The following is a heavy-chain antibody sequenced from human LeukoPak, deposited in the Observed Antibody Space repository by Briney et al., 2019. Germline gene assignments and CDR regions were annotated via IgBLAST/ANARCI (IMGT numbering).Heavy chain of an antibody. CDR1: GGSISSSSYY. D-gene: IGHD3-10*01. Sequence: SETLSLTCTVSGGSISSSSYYWGWNRQPPGKGLEWIGSVYYSGSTYYNPSLKSRVTISVDTSKNQFSLKLSSVTAADTAVYYCARQITMVRGVTVTDWFDPWGQGTLVTVSS. CDR2: VYYSGST. V-gene: IGHV4-39*01. J-gene: IGHJ5*02. CDR3: ARQITMVRGVTVTDWFDP.